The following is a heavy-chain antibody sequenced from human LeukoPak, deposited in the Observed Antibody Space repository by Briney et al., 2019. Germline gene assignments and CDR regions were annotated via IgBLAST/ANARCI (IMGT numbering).Heavy chain of an antibody. J-gene: IGHJ4*02. D-gene: IGHD6-6*01. CDR3: ASLAARRTFDY. V-gene: IGHV4-59*01. Sequence: SETLSLTCTVSGGSISSYYWSWIRQPPGKGLEWIGYIYYSGSTNYNLSLKSRVTISVDTSKNQFSLKLSSVTAADTAVYYCASLAARRTFDYWGQGTLVTVSS. CDR1: GGSISSYY. CDR2: IYYSGST.